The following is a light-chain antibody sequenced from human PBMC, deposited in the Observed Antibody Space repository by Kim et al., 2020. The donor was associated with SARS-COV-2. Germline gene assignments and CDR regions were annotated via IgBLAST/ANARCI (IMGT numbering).Light chain of an antibody. J-gene: IGKJ2*01. Sequence: SVSQGDRTPLSCRASQSVSGSLTWYQQQPGQAPRLLIYAVSNRAAGIPTRFSGSGSGTDFTLTISSLEPEDFAVYYCQQRTSWPDTFGQGTKLEI. V-gene: IGKV3-11*01. CDR3: QQRTSWPDT. CDR2: AVS. CDR1: QSVSGS.